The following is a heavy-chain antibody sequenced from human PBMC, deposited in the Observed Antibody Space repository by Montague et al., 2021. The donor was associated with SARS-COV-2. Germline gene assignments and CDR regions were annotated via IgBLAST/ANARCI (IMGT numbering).Heavy chain of an antibody. CDR3: ASAHCGGAGY. D-gene: IGHD2-21*01. CDR1: GDSISYGCYF. Sequence: TLSLTCTVSGDSISYGCYFWTWLRQPAGKGLEWIGRIHTSGSTNYNPSLKSRVAISIDTSKYQFSLKLSSVTAADTAVYYCASAHCGGAGYWGQGTLVTVSS. V-gene: IGHV4-61*02. CDR2: IHTSGST. J-gene: IGHJ4*02.